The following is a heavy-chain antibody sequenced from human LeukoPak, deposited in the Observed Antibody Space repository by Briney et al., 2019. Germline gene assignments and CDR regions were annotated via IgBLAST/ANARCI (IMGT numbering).Heavy chain of an antibody. CDR1: GFTFSSYA. CDR3: AKLESDRYFDWLLRYFDY. Sequence: PGGSLRLSCAASGFTFSSYAMSWVRQAPGKGLEWVSAISGSGGSTYYADSVKGRFTISRDNYKNTLYLQMNSLRAEDTAVYYCAKLESDRYFDWLLRYFDYWGQGTLVTVSS. J-gene: IGHJ4*02. V-gene: IGHV3-23*01. D-gene: IGHD3-9*01. CDR2: ISGSGGST.